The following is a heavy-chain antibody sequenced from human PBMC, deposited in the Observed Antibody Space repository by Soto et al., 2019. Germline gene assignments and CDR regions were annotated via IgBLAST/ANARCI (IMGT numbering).Heavy chain of an antibody. D-gene: IGHD6-6*01. CDR3: ARGLRRQLARAHYYYYMDV. CDR2: MNPNSGNT. CDR1: GYTFTIYD. Sequence: GASVKVSCKASGYTFTIYDINWVRQATGQGLEWMGWMNPNSGNTGYAQKFQGRVTMTRNTSISTAYMELSSLRSEDTAVYYCARGLRRQLARAHYYYYMDVWGKGTTVTVSS. V-gene: IGHV1-8*01. J-gene: IGHJ6*03.